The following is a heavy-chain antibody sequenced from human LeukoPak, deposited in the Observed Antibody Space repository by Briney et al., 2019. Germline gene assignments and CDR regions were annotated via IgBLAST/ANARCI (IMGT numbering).Heavy chain of an antibody. Sequence: ASVKVSCKASGYTFTSYDINWVRQATGQGLEWMGWMNPNSGNTGYAQKFQGGVTMTRNTSISTAYMELSSLRSEDTAVYYCARSCSSTSCYLTYYYYYMDVWGKGTTVTVSS. J-gene: IGHJ6*03. CDR3: ARSCSSTSCYLTYYYYYMDV. D-gene: IGHD2-2*01. CDR1: GYTFTSYD. CDR2: MNPNSGNT. V-gene: IGHV1-8*01.